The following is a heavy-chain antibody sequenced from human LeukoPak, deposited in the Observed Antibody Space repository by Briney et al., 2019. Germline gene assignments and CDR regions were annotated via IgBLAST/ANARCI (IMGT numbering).Heavy chain of an antibody. CDR1: GFTFSSYW. CDR2: IKQDGSEK. CDR3: ARGTGIAVADFDY. V-gene: IGHV3-7*01. D-gene: IGHD6-19*01. J-gene: IGHJ4*02. Sequence: SGGSLRLSCAASGFTFSSYWMSWVRHAPGKGLEWVANIKQDGSEKYYVDSVKGRFTISRDNAKNSLYLQMNSLRAEDTAVYYCARGTGIAVADFDYWGQGTLVTVSS.